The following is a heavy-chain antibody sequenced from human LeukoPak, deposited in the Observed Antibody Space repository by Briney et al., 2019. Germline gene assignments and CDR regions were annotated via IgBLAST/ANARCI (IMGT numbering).Heavy chain of an antibody. D-gene: IGHD2-21*02. CDR3: ARVVGVTEGWGYFGY. CDR2: LSNIGSST. Sequence: GGSLRLSCAASGFTFSSYAMSWVRQAPGKGLEWVSALSNIGSSTSYADSVKGRFTISRDNSKNTLYLQMNSLRVEDTAVYYCARVVGVTEGWGYFGYWGQGALVTVSS. V-gene: IGHV3-23*01. CDR1: GFTFSSYA. J-gene: IGHJ4*02.